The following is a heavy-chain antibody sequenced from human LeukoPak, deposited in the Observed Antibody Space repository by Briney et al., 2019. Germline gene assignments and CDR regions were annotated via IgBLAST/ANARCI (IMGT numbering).Heavy chain of an antibody. CDR1: GGSISSSSYY. CDR2: IYYSGST. Sequence: SETLSLTCTVSGGSISSSSYYWGWIRQPPGKGLEWIGSIYYSGSTYYNPSLKSRVTISVDTSKNQFSLKLSSVTAADTAVYYCARGSWVVGDAFDIWGQGTMVTVSS. D-gene: IGHD1-26*01. CDR3: ARGSWVVGDAFDI. V-gene: IGHV4-39*07. J-gene: IGHJ3*02.